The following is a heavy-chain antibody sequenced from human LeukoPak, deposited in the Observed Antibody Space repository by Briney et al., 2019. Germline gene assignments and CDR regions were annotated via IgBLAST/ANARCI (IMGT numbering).Heavy chain of an antibody. CDR2: ISGRSADI. Sequence: GGSLRLSCAASGFTFSSYAMSWVRQAPGKGLEWVSSISGRSADIYYADSVKGRFTISRDNAKNSVFLQMNSLRVEDTAIYYCARRGYHDSSGYDYWGQGTPVTVSS. CDR1: GFTFSSYA. J-gene: IGHJ4*02. D-gene: IGHD3-22*01. CDR3: ARRGYHDSSGYDY. V-gene: IGHV3-21*06.